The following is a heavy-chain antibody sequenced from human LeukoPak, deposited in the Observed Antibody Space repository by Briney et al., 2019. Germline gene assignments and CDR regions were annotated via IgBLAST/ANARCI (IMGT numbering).Heavy chain of an antibody. Sequence: GGSLRLSCAASGFTVSNNYMSWVRQAPGKGLEWVSVIYSGGSTYYADSVKGRFTISRDNSKNTLYLQMNSLRADDTAVYYCAKVFRDGYNYPFDYWGQGTLVTVSS. J-gene: IGHJ4*02. CDR2: IYSGGST. V-gene: IGHV3-53*01. D-gene: IGHD5-24*01. CDR1: GFTVSNNY. CDR3: AKVFRDGYNYPFDY.